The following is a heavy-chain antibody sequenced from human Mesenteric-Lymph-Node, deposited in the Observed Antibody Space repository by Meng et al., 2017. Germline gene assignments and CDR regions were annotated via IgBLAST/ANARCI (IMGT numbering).Heavy chain of an antibody. CDR1: GGSISSSNW. V-gene: IGHV4-4*02. D-gene: IGHD2-21*01. J-gene: IGHJ4*02. CDR3: ASFDHIPRRNYFDY. CDR2: IYHSGST. Sequence: HVQLQESGPGLVKPSQTLSLTCTVSGGSISSSNWWSWVRQPPGKGLEWIGEIYHSGSTNYNPSLKSRVTISVDKSKNQFSLNLNSMTAADTAVYYCASFDHIPRRNYFDYWGQGTLVTGSS.